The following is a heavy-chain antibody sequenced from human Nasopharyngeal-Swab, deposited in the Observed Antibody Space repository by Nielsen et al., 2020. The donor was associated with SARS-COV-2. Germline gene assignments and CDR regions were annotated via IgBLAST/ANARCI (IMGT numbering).Heavy chain of an antibody. CDR2: IYTSGST. D-gene: IGHD2-2*01. CDR1: GGSTSSGSYY. CDR3: ATIGVPAAMDV. Sequence: SQTLSLTCTVSGGSTSSGSYYWSWIRQPAGKGLEWIGRIYTSGSTNYNPSLKSRVTISVETSKNQFSLKLSSVTAADTAVYYCATIGVPAAMDVWGKGTTVTVSS. V-gene: IGHV4-61*02. J-gene: IGHJ6*04.